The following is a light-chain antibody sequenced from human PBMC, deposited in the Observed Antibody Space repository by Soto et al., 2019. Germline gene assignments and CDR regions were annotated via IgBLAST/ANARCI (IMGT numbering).Light chain of an antibody. CDR2: GAS. V-gene: IGKV3-15*01. CDR3: QEYKYSTK. J-gene: IGKJ1*01. CDR1: QSVSSK. Sequence: EIVMTQSPATLSVSPGERATLSCRASQSVSSKLAWYQQKPGQAPRLLIYGASTRATGIPARFSGSGSETEFTLTISSLQSEEFAVYYCQEYKYSTKFGQGTKVEVK.